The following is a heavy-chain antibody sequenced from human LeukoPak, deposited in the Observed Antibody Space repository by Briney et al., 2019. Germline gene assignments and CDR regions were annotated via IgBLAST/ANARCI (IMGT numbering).Heavy chain of an antibody. CDR2: INPNSGGT. CDR1: GYTFTDCY. CDR3: ARNRVGSLSGYISWFDP. D-gene: IGHD5-12*01. V-gene: IGHV1-2*02. Sequence: ASVKVSCKASGYTFTDCYIHWVRQAPGQGLEWMGWINPNSGGTNYAQKFQGRVTMTSDTSIRTAYMELSRLRSDDTAVYYCARNRVGSLSGYISWFDPWGQGTLVTVSS. J-gene: IGHJ5*02.